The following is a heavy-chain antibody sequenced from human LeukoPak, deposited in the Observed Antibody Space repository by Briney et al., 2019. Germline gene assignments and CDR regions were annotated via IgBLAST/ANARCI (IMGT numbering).Heavy chain of an antibody. D-gene: IGHD3-3*01. V-gene: IGHV6-1*01. J-gene: IGHJ6*02. CDR2: TYYRSKWYN. CDR1: GDSVSSNSAA. CDR3: ARDSYDFWSDYYYYGMDV. Sequence: SQTLSLTCAISGDSVSSNSAAWNWIRQSPSRGLEWLGRTYYRSKWYNDYAVSAKSRITINPDTSKNQFSLQLNSVTPEDTAVYYCARDSYDFWSDYYYYGMDVWGQGTTVTVSS.